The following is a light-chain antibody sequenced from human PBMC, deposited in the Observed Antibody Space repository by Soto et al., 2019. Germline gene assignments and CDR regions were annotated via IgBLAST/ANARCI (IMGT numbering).Light chain of an antibody. J-gene: IGKJ4*01. CDR3: QQYKSYSLT. Sequence: DIQMTQSPSSLSASVGDRITITCRASQDMSNYLAWFQQKPGEAPKLLIQKVSSLESGVPSRFSGSGSGTEFTLTISSLQTDDFATYYCQQYKSYSLTFGGGTKVDIK. CDR2: KVS. V-gene: IGKV1-16*01. CDR1: QDMSNY.